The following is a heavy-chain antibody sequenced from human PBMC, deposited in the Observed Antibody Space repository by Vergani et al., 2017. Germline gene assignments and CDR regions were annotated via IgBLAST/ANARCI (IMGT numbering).Heavy chain of an antibody. Sequence: QLQLKESGPGLVKPSETLSLTCDVSGGSVTSTSYHWAWIRLPPEKGLEWIGSLYNPGKTYYNSSLESRLSLSVDTSTNQFFMRLNSVTAADTAVYYCARGLTDYDSGWYSPGWFDPWGQGITAIVSS. J-gene: IGHJ5*02. CDR2: LYNPGKT. D-gene: IGHD6-19*01. CDR1: GGSVTSTSYH. V-gene: IGHV4-39*01. CDR3: ARGLTDYDSGWYSPGWFDP.